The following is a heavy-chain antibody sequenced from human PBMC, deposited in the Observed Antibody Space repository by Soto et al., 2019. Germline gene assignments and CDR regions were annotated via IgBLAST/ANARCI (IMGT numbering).Heavy chain of an antibody. J-gene: IGHJ1*01. V-gene: IGHV3-53*01. Sequence: GGSLRLSCAASGFTVSSNYMSWVRQAPGKGLEWVSVIYSGGSTYYADSVKGRFTISRDNSKNTLYLQMNSLRAEDTAVYYCARRGCGGDCYMGQEEHWGQGTLVTVSS. CDR2: IYSGGST. D-gene: IGHD2-21*02. CDR1: GFTVSSNY. CDR3: ARRGCGGDCYMGQEEH.